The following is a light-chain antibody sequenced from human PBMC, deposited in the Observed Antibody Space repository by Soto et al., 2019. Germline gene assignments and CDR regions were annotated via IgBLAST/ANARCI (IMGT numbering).Light chain of an antibody. J-gene: IGLJ3*02. V-gene: IGLV2-14*02. CDR1: SSAVGNYDL. CDR2: EVS. Sequence: QSVLTQPASVSGSPGQSITISCTGTSSAVGNYDLVSWYQQHPGKAPKLLLYEVSNRPSAVSKRFSGSKSGNTASLTISGLQAEDEADYYCNSYTTTNTWVFGGGTKLTVL. CDR3: NSYTTTNTWV.